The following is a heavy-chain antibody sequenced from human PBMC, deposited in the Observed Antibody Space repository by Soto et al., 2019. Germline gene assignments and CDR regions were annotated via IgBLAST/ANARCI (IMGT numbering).Heavy chain of an antibody. CDR2: IWYDGSNK. CDR3: ARDLYGYSGYDPPVTPYY. D-gene: IGHD5-12*01. V-gene: IGHV3-33*01. J-gene: IGHJ4*02. CDR1: GFTFSSYG. Sequence: QVQLVESGGGVVQPGRSLRLSCAASGFTFSSYGMHWVRQAPGKGLEWVAVIWYDGSNKYYADSVKGRFTISRDNSKNTLYLQMNSLRAEDTAVYYCARDLYGYSGYDPPVTPYYWGQGTLVTVSS.